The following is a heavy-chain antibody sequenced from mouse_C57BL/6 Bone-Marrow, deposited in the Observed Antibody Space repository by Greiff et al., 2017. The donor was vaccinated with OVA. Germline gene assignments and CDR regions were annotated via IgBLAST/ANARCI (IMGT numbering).Heavy chain of an antibody. CDR3: TRLLDAMDY. CDR2: ISSGGDYI. J-gene: IGHJ4*01. Sequence: NLVDSGEGLVKPGGSLKLSCASSGFTFSSYAMSWVRQTPEKRLEWVAYISSGGDYIYYADTVKGRFTISRDNARNTLYLQMSSLKSEDTAMYYCTRLLDAMDYWGQGTSVTVAS. V-gene: IGHV5-9-1*02. CDR1: GFTFSSYA. D-gene: IGHD2-1*01.